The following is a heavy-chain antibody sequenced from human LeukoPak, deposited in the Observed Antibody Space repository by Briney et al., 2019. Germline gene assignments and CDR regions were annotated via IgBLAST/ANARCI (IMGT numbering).Heavy chain of an antibody. D-gene: IGHD2-2*01. Sequence: ASVTLSCKASGGTFRSYGLNWVRQPPGQGLELMGGMIPILGTAKYAQQLQGRVTVTADESTSTGYMELSSLRSEDTAVYYCARGLYCSSSTSCYDYGMDVWGQGTTVTVSS. V-gene: IGHV1-69*01. J-gene: IGHJ6*02. CDR2: MIPILGTA. CDR3: ARGLYCSSSTSCYDYGMDV. CDR1: GGTFRSYG.